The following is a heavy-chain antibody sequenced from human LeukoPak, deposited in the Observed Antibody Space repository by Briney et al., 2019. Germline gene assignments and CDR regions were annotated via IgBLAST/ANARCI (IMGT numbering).Heavy chain of an antibody. J-gene: IGHJ4*02. CDR1: APTLPDLS. V-gene: IGHV1-24*01. CDR3: STETSGNY. Sequence: GASVTVSFTPVAPTLPDLSIHWVRQAPGKGLEWMGGYDPEDDERIYSEKFLGRVTLTEDTSTDTAYMELPSLRSDDTAVYYCSTETSGNYWGRGTRVTVS. CDR2: YDPEDDER. D-gene: IGHD3-10*01.